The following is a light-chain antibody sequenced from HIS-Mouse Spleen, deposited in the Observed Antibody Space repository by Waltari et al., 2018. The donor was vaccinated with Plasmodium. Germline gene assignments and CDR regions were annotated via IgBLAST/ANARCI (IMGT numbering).Light chain of an antibody. CDR3: QQYNNWSRGT. CDR2: GAS. Sequence: EIVMTQSPATLSVSPGERATLSCRASQSVSSNLAWYQQKPGQAPRLLIYGASTRATGIPARFSGSGSGTEFTLTISSMQSEDFAVYYSQQYNNWSRGTFGQGTKVEIK. CDR1: QSVSSN. V-gene: IGKV3-15*01. J-gene: IGKJ1*01.